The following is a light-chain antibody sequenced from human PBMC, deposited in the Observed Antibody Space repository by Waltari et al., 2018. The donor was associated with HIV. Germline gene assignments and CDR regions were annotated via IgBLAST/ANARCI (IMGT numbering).Light chain of an antibody. Sequence: DIVMTQSPVSLAMSLGERATINCKSSQSVFYSSTNNNYLAWYQQKPGQPPKLLIYWASTRESGVPDRFSGSGSGTDFTLTISSLQAEDVAVYYCQQYYSTPLTFGGGTKVEIK. CDR1: QSVFYSSTNNNY. CDR2: WAS. CDR3: QQYYSTPLT. J-gene: IGKJ4*01. V-gene: IGKV4-1*01.